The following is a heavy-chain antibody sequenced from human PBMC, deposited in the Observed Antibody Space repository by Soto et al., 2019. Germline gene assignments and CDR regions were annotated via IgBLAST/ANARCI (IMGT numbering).Heavy chain of an antibody. J-gene: IGHJ4*02. CDR3: AKHDSSSSHHFDY. Sequence: GGSLRLSCAASGFTFSSYAMSWVRQAPGKGLEWVSAISGSGGSTYYADSVKGRFTISRDNSKNTLYLQMNSLRAEDTAVYYWAKHDSSSSHHFDYWGQGTLVTVSS. CDR1: GFTFSSYA. CDR2: ISGSGGST. D-gene: IGHD6-6*01. V-gene: IGHV3-23*01.